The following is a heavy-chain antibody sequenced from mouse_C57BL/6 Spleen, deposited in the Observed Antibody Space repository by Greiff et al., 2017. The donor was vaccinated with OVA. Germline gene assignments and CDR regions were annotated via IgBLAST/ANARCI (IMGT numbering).Heavy chain of an antibody. CDR3: ARTLLLRQRGYAMDY. V-gene: IGHV1-69*01. D-gene: IGHD1-1*01. J-gene: IGHJ4*01. CDR1: GYTFTSYW. CDR2: IDPSDSYT. Sequence: QVQLQQPGAELVMPGASVKLSCKASGYTFTSYWMHWVKQRPGQGLEWIGEIDPSDSYTNYNQKFKGKSTLTVDKSSSTAYMQLSSLTSEDSAVYYCARTLLLRQRGYAMDYWGQGTSVTVSS.